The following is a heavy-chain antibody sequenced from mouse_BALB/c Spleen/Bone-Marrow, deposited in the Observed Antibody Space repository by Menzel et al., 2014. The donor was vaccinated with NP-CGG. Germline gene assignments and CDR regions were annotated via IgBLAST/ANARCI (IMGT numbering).Heavy chain of an antibody. V-gene: IGHV14-1*02. CDR3: AGGNYRYAH. D-gene: IGHD2-1*01. CDR2: IDPENGNT. CDR1: GFNIKDYY. J-gene: IGHJ3*01. Sequence: EVQLQQSGAELVRPGALVKLSCKASGFNIKDYYMHWVKQRPEQGLEWIGWIDPENGNTIYYPKFQGKASITADTSSNTAYLQLSGLTSEDTAVYYCAGGNYRYAHWAQGTLFTVSA.